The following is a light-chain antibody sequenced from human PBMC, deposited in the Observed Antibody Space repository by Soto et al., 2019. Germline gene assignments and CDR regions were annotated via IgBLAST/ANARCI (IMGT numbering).Light chain of an antibody. CDR2: DAS. Sequence: QSVLTQPASVSGSPGQSITISCTGTSSDVGGYEYVSWYQQHPGKAPKRIIYDASDRPSGVSNRFSGSKSGNTASLAISGLQAEDEADYYCSSYTTSSPLGVFGTGTKVTVL. CDR1: SSDVGGYEY. V-gene: IGLV2-14*03. J-gene: IGLJ1*01. CDR3: SSYTTSSPLGV.